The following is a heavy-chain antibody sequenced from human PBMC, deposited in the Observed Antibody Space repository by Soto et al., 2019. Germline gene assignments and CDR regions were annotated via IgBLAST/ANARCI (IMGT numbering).Heavy chain of an antibody. D-gene: IGHD2-2*02. CDR1: GFTFSSYE. CDR3: AREGYCSSTSCYSTYYYYGMDV. J-gene: IGHJ6*02. Sequence: RRLSCAASGFTFSSYEMNWVRQAPGKGLEWVSYISSSGSTIYYADSVKGRFTISRDNAKNSLYLQMNSLRAEDTAVHYCAREGYCSSTSCYSTYYYYGMDVWGQGTTVTVSS. V-gene: IGHV3-48*03. CDR2: ISSSGSTI.